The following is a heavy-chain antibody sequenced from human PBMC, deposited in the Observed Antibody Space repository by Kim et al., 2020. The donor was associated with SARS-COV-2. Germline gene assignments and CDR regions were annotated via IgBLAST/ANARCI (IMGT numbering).Heavy chain of an antibody. V-gene: IGHV3-23*01. J-gene: IGHJ3*01. Sequence: FYADSWKGRFTISRDNSKNTLYLQLNILRAEDTAIYYCVRQVAGSNFDVWGQGTMVTVSS. CDR3: VRQVAGSNFDV. D-gene: IGHD3-10*01.